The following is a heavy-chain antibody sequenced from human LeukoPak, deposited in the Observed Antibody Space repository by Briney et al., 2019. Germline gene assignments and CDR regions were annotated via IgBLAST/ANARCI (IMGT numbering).Heavy chain of an antibody. D-gene: IGHD3-10*01. V-gene: IGHV4-34*01. CDR2: INHSGST. Sequence: SETLDLTCAVYGGSFSGYYWSWIRQPPGKGLEWIGEINHSGSTNYKPSLKSRVTISVDTSKNQFSLKLGSVAAADTSVFYCARYSGSYFDYWGQGTLVTVSS. CDR1: GGSFSGYY. CDR3: ARYSGSYFDY. J-gene: IGHJ4*02.